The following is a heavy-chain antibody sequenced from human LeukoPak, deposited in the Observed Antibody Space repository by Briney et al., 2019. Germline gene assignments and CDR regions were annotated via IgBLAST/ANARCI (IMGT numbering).Heavy chain of an antibody. D-gene: IGHD3-22*01. V-gene: IGHV3-53*01. J-gene: IGHJ4*02. CDR3: ARVSYYDSSGYYFLSYVDY. CDR1: GFTFSTYA. CDR2: IYSGGST. Sequence: HPGGSLRLSCAASGFTFSTYAMSWVRQAPGKGLEWVSVIYSGGSTYYADSVRGRFTISRDNSKNTLYLQMNSLGAEDTAVYYCARVSYYDSSGYYFLSYVDYWGQGTLVTVSS.